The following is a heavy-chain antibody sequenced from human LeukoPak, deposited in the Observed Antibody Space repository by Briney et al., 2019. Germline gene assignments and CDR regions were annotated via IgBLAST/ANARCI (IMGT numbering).Heavy chain of an antibody. D-gene: IGHD3-10*01. J-gene: IGHJ4*02. CDR1: GYTFTSYD. CDR2: MNPNSGNT. CDR3: ARDGSGSPHFDY. V-gene: IGHV1-8*01. Sequence: ASVKVSCKASGYTFTSYDINWVRQAPGRGLEWMGWMNPNSGNTGYAQKFQGRVTMTRNTSISTAYMELSSLRSEDTAVYYCARDGSGSPHFDYWGQGTLVTVSS.